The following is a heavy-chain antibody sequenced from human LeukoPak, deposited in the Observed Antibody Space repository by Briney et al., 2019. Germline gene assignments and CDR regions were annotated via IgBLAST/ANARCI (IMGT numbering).Heavy chain of an antibody. CDR3: ARVAAEGYQH. Sequence: GGSLRLSCAASGFALSSHWMTWVRQVPGRGPEWVANVNRDGSETYYLDSVKGRFTISKDNAKNTLYLQMNSLRAEDTAVYYCARVAAEGYQHWGQGTLVTVSS. CDR1: GFALSSHW. V-gene: IGHV3-7*01. D-gene: IGHD6-13*01. J-gene: IGHJ4*02. CDR2: VNRDGSET.